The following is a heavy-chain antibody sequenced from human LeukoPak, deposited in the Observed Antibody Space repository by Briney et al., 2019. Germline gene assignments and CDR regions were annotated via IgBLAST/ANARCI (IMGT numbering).Heavy chain of an antibody. J-gene: IGHJ4*02. D-gene: IGHD2-2*01. Sequence: ASVKVSCKASGYTFTGYYMHWVRQAPGQGLEWMGWISPNSGGTNYAQKFQGRVTMTRDTSISTAYMELSRLRSDDTAVYYCAANIVVVPAALYYFDYWGQGTLVTVSS. CDR3: AANIVVVPAALYYFDY. CDR2: ISPNSGGT. V-gene: IGHV1-2*02. CDR1: GYTFTGYY.